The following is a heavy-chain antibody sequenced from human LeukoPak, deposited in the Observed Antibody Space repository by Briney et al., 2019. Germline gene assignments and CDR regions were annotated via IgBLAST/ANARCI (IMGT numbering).Heavy chain of an antibody. V-gene: IGHV3-21*01. Sequence: GGSLRLSCAASGFTFSSYSMNWVRQAPGKGLEWVSSISSSSSYIYYADSVKGRFTISRDNAKNSLYLQMNSLRAEDTAVYYCARVGHRDGYIDFDYWGQGTLVTVSS. J-gene: IGHJ4*02. CDR1: GFTFSSYS. CDR2: ISSSSSYI. D-gene: IGHD5-24*01. CDR3: ARVGHRDGYIDFDY.